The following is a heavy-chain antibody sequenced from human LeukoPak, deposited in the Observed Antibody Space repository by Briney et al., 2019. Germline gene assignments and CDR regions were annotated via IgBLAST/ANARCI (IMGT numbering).Heavy chain of an antibody. V-gene: IGHV4-39*01. J-gene: IGHJ4*02. D-gene: IGHD3-22*01. Sequence: PSETLSLTCTVSGYSISSSSYYWGWIRQPPGKGLEWIGSIYYSGSTYYNPSLKSRVTISVDTSKNQFSLKLSSVTAADTAVYYCARQQDDRSEIPLDYWGQGTLVTVSS. CDR1: GYSISSSSYY. CDR3: ARQQDDRSEIPLDY. CDR2: IYYSGST.